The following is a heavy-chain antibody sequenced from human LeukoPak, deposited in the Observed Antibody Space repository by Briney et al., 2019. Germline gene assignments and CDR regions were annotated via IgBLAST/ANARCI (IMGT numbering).Heavy chain of an antibody. J-gene: IGHJ5*02. CDR1: GYTFTRYY. CDR2: INPNSGGT. V-gene: IGHV1-2*02. Sequence: ASVKVSCKASGYTFTRYYMHWVRQAPGQGLEWMGWINPNSGGTNYAQKFQGRVTMTRDTSISTAYMELSRLRSDDTAVYYCARDGLSCSSTSCYQDWFDPWGQGTLVTVSS. D-gene: IGHD2-2*01. CDR3: ARDGLSCSSTSCYQDWFDP.